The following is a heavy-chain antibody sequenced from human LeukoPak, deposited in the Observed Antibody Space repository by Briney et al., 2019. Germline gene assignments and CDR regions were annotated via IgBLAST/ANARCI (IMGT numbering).Heavy chain of an antibody. CDR1: GFTFSNFW. CDR2: INQDGTKQ. J-gene: IGHJ4*02. V-gene: IGHV3-7*03. CDR3: VRRNLFDY. Sequence: GESLRLSCTASGFTFSNFWMGWVRQAPGKGLECVASINQDGTKQYYVDSVRGRFTISRDDAKNSVYLQMNNLRVQDTAVYYCVRRNLFDYWGQGTLVTVSS.